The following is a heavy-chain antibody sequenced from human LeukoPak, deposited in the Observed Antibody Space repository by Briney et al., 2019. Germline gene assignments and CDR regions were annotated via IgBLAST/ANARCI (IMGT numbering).Heavy chain of an antibody. D-gene: IGHD6-19*01. Sequence: PSETLSLTCTVSGGSISSSSYYWGWIRQPPGKGLEWIGRIYYSGRTYYNPSLKSRVTISVDTSKNQFSLKLSSVTAADTAVYYCASPHPSRLDPYYFDDWGQGTLVTVSS. CDR2: IYYSGRT. V-gene: IGHV4-39*01. CDR1: GGSISSSSYY. CDR3: ASPHPSRLDPYYFDD. J-gene: IGHJ4*02.